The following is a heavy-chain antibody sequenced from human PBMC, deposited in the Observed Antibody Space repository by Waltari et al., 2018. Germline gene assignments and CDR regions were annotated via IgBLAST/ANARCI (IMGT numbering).Heavy chain of an antibody. D-gene: IGHD7-27*01. J-gene: IGHJ4*02. CDR1: GYTFTNFS. CDR3: ARDHLSLTAYYFDY. V-gene: IGHV5-51*01. CDR2: VYPGDGET. Sequence: EVQLVQSGAEVRKPGESLKISCKASGYTFTNFSIAWVRQMPGKGLEWMGIVYPGDGETRYSPSFQGQVTISADKSINTAYLQWNSLKTSDTAMYYCARDHLSLTAYYFDYWGQGTLVTVSS.